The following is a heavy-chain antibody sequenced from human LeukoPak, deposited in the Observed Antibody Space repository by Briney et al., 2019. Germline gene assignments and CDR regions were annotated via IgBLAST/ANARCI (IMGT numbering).Heavy chain of an antibody. CDR1: GFTFSGSA. D-gene: IGHD5-24*01. CDR3: VVATISAEYFQH. V-gene: IGHV3-73*01. Sequence: GGSLKLSCAASGFTFSGSAMHWVRQASGKGLEWVGRIRSKANSYATAYAASVKGRFTISRDDSKNTAYLQMSSLKTEDTAVYYCVVATISAEYFQHWGQGTLVTVSS. J-gene: IGHJ1*01. CDR2: IRSKANSYAT.